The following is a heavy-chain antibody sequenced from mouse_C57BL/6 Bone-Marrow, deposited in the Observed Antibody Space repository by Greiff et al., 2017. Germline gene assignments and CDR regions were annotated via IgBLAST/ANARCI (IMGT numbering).Heavy chain of an antibody. CDR1: GFTFSSYG. J-gene: IGHJ3*01. Sequence: DVMLVESGGDLVKPGGSLKLSCAASGFTFSSYGMTWVRQTPDKRLEWVATISSGGSYTYYPHSVKGRFTISSDNAKNTLYLQISSLKSEATAVSDCASPGVGAYWGQGTLVTVSA. D-gene: IGHD1-1*01. CDR2: ISSGGSYT. CDR3: ASPGVGAY. V-gene: IGHV5-6*02.